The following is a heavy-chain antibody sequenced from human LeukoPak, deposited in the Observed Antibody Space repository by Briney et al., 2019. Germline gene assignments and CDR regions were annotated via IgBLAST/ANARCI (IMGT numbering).Heavy chain of an antibody. Sequence: ASVKVSCKASGYTFTGYYMHWVRQAPGQGLEWMGRINPNSGGTNYAQKFQGRVTMTRDTSISTVYMELSSLRSEDTAVYYCALATKSTVDYWGQGTLVTVSS. CDR3: ALATKSTVDY. J-gene: IGHJ4*02. D-gene: IGHD5-12*01. V-gene: IGHV1-2*06. CDR1: GYTFTGYY. CDR2: INPNSGGT.